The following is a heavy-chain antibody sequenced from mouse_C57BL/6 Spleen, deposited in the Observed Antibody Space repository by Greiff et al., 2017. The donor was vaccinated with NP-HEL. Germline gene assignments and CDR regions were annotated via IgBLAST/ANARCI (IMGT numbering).Heavy chain of an antibody. Sequence: QVQLQQSGPGLVQPSQSLSITCTVSGFSLTSYGVHWVRQSPGKGLEWLGVIWSGGSTDYNAAFISRLSISKDNSKSQVFFKMNSLQADDTAIYYCAKNWDGENWYFDVWGTGTTVTVSS. V-gene: IGHV2-2*01. CDR3: AKNWDGENWYFDV. CDR1: GFSLTSYG. D-gene: IGHD4-1*01. CDR2: IWSGGST. J-gene: IGHJ1*03.